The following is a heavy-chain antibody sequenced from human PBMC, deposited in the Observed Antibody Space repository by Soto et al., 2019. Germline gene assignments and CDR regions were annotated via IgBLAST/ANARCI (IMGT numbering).Heavy chain of an antibody. Sequence: SGPTLVNPPETLPLTCTVSGFSLSTGKMGVSWLRQPPGKALEWLAPIFSDNERSYSTSLQGRLTNSKDTSGSQVVLSMTHVDPVDTATYYCARMKVDSYQVYNAMDVWGQGTTVTAP. CDR2: IFSDNER. J-gene: IGHJ6*02. CDR1: GFSLSTGKMG. D-gene: IGHD3-9*01. V-gene: IGHV2-26*01. CDR3: ARMKVDSYQVYNAMDV.